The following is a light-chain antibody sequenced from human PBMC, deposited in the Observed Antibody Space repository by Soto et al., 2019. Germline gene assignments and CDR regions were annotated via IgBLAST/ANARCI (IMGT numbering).Light chain of an antibody. V-gene: IGKV3-20*01. CDR3: QQFESSVT. J-gene: IGKJ1*01. CDR1: QSVSSTF. CDR2: GAS. Sequence: EIVLTQSPGSLSLSPGERATLSCRARQSVSSTFFAWYQQRPGQAPRLLMYGASSRATGIPERFSGSGSGTDFTLTISRLEPEDFGVYYCQQFESSVTFGQGTKVEIK.